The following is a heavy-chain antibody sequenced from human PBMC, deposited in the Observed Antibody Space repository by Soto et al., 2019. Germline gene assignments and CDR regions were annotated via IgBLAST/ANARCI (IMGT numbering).Heavy chain of an antibody. Sequence: PGGSLRLSCAASGITFGTSWMSWVRQAPGKGPEWVSHIRQDGSDTYYVDSVRVRLNVSRDNDKNSLFLQMNSLGAEDTAVYYCARKLYYYDNGDYGWFHXWGQGTQVTVSX. CDR3: ARKLYYYDNGDYGWFHX. CDR1: GITFGTSW. D-gene: IGHD3-22*01. V-gene: IGHV3-7*01. J-gene: IGHJ5*02. CDR2: IRQDGSDT.